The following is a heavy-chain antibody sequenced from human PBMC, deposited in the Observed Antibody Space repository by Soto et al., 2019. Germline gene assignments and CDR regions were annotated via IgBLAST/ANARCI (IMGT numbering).Heavy chain of an antibody. V-gene: IGHV3-30*03. J-gene: IGHJ6*02. D-gene: IGHD2-2*01. CDR2: ISYDGSNK. CDR1: GFTFSSYG. CDR3: ARGYCSSTSCYRMDV. Sequence: QVQLVESGGGVVQPGRSLRLSCAASGFTFSSYGMHWVRQAPGKGLEWVAVISYDGSNKYYADSVKGRFTISRDNSKNTLYLQMNSLRAEDTAVYYCARGYCSSTSCYRMDVWGQGTTVTVSS.